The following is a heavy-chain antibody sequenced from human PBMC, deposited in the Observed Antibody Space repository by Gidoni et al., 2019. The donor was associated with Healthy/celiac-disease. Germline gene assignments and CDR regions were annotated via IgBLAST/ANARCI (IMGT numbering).Heavy chain of an antibody. CDR1: GVSISSGGYY. J-gene: IGHJ3*02. CDR2: IYYSGST. V-gene: IGHV4-31*03. D-gene: IGHD6-13*01. CDR3: AYSSSWYEVGDAFDI. Sequence: QVQLQESGPGLVKPSQTLSLTCTVSGVSISSGGYYWSWIRQHPGKGLEWIGYIYYSGSTYYNPSLKSRVTISVDTSKNQFSLKLSSVTAADTAVYYCAYSSSWYEVGDAFDIWGQGTMVTVSS.